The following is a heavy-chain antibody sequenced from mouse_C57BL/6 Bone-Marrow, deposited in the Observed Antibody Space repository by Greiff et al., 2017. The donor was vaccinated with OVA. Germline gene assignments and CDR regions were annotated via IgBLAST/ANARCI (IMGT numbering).Heavy chain of an antibody. CDR2: ISDGGSYT. Sequence: EVKLVESGGGLVKPGGSLKLSCAASGFTFSSYAMSWVRQTPEKRLEWVATISDGGSYTYYPDNVKGRFTISRDNAKNNLYLQMSHLKSEDTAMYYCARDPASTMGTTAYWGQGTLVTVSA. V-gene: IGHV5-4*01. J-gene: IGHJ3*01. D-gene: IGHD2-2*01. CDR1: GFTFSSYA. CDR3: ARDPASTMGTTAY.